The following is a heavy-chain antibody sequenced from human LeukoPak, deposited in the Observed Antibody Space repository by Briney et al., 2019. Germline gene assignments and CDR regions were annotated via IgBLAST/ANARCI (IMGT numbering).Heavy chain of an antibody. CDR2: INPNSGGT. D-gene: IGHD3-22*01. V-gene: IGHV1-2*02. CDR3: ARVLSFPRTYYYDSSGYYGIDY. J-gene: IGHJ4*02. Sequence: ASVKVSCKASGYTFTGYYMHWVRQAPGQGLEWMGWINPNSGGTNYAQKFQGRVTMTRDTSISTAYMELSRLRSDDTAVYYCARVLSFPRTYYYDSSGYYGIDYWSQGTLVTVSS. CDR1: GYTFTGYY.